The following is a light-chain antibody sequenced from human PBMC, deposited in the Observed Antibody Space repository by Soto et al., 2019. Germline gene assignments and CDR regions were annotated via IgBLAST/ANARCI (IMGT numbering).Light chain of an antibody. V-gene: IGKV1-17*03. CDR3: LQHDSFPPT. CDR1: QDIGNH. CDR2: AAS. J-gene: IGKJ5*01. Sequence: DVQMTQSTSAMSASVGDRVTISCRASQDIGNHLAWFQQKPGKVPQRLIYAASSLQTGVPSRFSGSGSGTDFTLTINSLQPEDFATYYCLQHDSFPPTFGQGTRLEIK.